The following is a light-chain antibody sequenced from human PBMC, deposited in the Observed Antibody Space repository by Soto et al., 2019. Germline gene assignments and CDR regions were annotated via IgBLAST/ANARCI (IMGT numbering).Light chain of an antibody. J-gene: IGKJ4*01. Sequence: MQMTQSSSSLSASVGDRVTITCRASQSISSYLNWYQQKPGKAPKLLIYAASSLQSGVPSRFSGSGSGTDFTLTISSLQPEDFATYYCQHSYSTPPTFGGGTKVDIK. CDR3: QHSYSTPPT. CDR1: QSISSY. V-gene: IGKV1-39*01. CDR2: AAS.